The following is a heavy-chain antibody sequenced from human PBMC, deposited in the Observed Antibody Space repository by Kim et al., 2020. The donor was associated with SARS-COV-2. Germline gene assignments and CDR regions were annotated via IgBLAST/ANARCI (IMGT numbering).Heavy chain of an antibody. CDR2: INTNTGNP. Sequence: ASVKVSCKASGYTFTSYAMNWVRQAPGQGLEWMGWINTNTGNPTYAQGFTGRFVFSLDTSVSTAYLQISSLKAEDTAVYYCAIPEGAAAGTLAAFDIWGQGTMVTSLQ. CDR1: GYTFTSYA. V-gene: IGHV7-4-1*02. J-gene: IGHJ3*02. D-gene: IGHD6-13*01. CDR3: AIPEGAAAGTLAAFDI.